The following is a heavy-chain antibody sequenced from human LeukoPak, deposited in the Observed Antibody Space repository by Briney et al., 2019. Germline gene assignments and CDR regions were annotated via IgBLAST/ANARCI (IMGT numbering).Heavy chain of an antibody. CDR3: ARSASLFGADFDY. D-gene: IGHD3-3*01. J-gene: IGHJ4*02. Sequence: SETLSLTCTVSGGSISSSSYYWGWIRQPPGKGLEWIGSIYYSGSTYYNPSLKSRVTISVDTSKNQFSLKLSSVTAADTAGDYFARSASLFGADFDYWGQGTLVTVSS. CDR2: IYYSGST. CDR1: GGSISSSSYY. V-gene: IGHV4-39*01.